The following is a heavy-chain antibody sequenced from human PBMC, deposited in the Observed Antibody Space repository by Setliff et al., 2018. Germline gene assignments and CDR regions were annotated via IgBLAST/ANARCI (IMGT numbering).Heavy chain of an antibody. J-gene: IGHJ4*02. V-gene: IGHV1-18*01. D-gene: IGHD2-8*01. CDR1: GYSFTSYD. CDR3: LRLVRYCTKIACQATSGDEV. Sequence: ASVKVSCKASGYSFTSYDINWVRLAAGQGLEWVGWISAYNGKTYFAQKFQDRITLTTDTSTNTGYLELRGLRSDDTAVYYCLRLVRYCTKIACQATSGDEVWGLGTLVTVSS. CDR2: ISAYNGKT.